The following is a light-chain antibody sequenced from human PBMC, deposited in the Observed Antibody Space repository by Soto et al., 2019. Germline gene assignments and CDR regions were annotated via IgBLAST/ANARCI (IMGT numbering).Light chain of an antibody. CDR2: DAS. Sequence: IVLTQSPDTLSLYPGERATLYCRASQSVSTYVAWYQQKHGQAPRLLIYDASTRASGIPGRFSGSGSGTDFTLSIVSLVLKDFAIYYRQQRSSWPTFVPGSKVNIK. V-gene: IGKV3-11*01. CDR1: QSVSTY. J-gene: IGKJ3*01. CDR3: QQRSSWPT.